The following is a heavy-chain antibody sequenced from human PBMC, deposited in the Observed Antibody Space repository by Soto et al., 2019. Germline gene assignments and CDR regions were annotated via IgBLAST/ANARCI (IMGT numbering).Heavy chain of an antibody. J-gene: IGHJ6*03. CDR2: ISYDGSNK. Sequence: QVQLVESGGGVVQPGRSLRLSCAASGFTFSSYGMHWVRQAPGKGLEWVAVISYDGSNKYYADSVKGRFTISRDNSKNTLYLKMSSLRAEDTAVYYCAKEDGAMDVWGKGTTVTVSS. CDR3: AKEDGAMDV. V-gene: IGHV3-30*18. CDR1: GFTFSSYG.